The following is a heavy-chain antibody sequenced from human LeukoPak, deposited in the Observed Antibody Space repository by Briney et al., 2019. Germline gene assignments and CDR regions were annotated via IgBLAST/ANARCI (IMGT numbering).Heavy chain of an antibody. CDR1: GFTVSSNY. D-gene: IGHD6-19*01. J-gene: IGHJ5*02. CDR2: IYSGGGT. CDR3: ARVAVSGPTGWFDP. V-gene: IGHV3-53*01. Sequence: PGGSLRLSCAASGFTVSSNYMSWVRQAPGKGLEWVSVIYSGGGTYYADSVKGRFTISRDNTDNVVYLQMNSLRAEDTAVYYCARVAVSGPTGWFDPWGQGTLVTVSS.